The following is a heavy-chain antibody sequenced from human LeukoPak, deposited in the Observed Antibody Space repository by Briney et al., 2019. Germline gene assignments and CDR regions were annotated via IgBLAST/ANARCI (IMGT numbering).Heavy chain of an antibody. J-gene: IGHJ3*02. Sequence: GESLRISCKGSGYSFTNYWISWVRQMPGKGLEWMGEIDPSDSYANYSPSFQGHVTISADKSITTAYLQWGSLKASDTAMYYCARDYYDSSGSDAFDIWGQGTMVTVYS. CDR3: ARDYYDSSGSDAFDI. CDR2: IDPSDSYA. CDR1: GYSFTNYW. V-gene: IGHV5-10-1*01. D-gene: IGHD3-22*01.